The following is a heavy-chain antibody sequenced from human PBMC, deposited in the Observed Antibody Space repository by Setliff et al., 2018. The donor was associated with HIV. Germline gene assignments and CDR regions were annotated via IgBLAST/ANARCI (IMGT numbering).Heavy chain of an antibody. J-gene: IGHJ2*01. V-gene: IGHV4-4*07. D-gene: IGHD3-9*01. CDR2: IYASGRT. CDR3: ARGAYYDILTAYFSYFDL. CDR1: GGSISSYY. Sequence: SETLSLTCTVSGGSISSYYWSWIRQPAGKGLEWIGRIYASGRTNYNPSLKSRVTLSVDTSKNQFSLKVTSVTAADTAVYYCARGAYYDILTAYFSYFDLWGRGTLVTVSS.